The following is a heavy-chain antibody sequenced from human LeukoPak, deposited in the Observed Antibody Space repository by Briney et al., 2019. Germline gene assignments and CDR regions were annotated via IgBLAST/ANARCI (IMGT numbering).Heavy chain of an antibody. D-gene: IGHD1-14*01. Sequence: SETLSLTCSVSGDSVSSGSHYWSWIRQPPGKGLEWTGYMYYSGSTKYNPSLKSRVTISVDTSKNQFSLKLSSVTAADTAVYYCVRHQSGSTDGFDYWGQGTLVTVSS. V-gene: IGHV4-61*01. CDR2: MYYSGST. CDR1: GDSVSSGSHY. J-gene: IGHJ4*02. CDR3: VRHQSGSTDGFDY.